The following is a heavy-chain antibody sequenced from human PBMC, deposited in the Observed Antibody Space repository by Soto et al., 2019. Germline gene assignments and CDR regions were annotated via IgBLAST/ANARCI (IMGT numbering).Heavy chain of an antibody. CDR3: AHSFGVAVRGYYHHEIDV. J-gene: IGHJ6*02. CDR2: IYWDDDK. V-gene: IGHV2-5*02. Sequence: QITLRESGPTLVKPTQTLTLTCTFSGFSLSTSGVGVAWIRQPPGKALEWLALIYWDDDKRYSPSLKSRLTITTDTSKSKVVLTLTIMDPVDTATYFCAHSFGVAVRGYYHHEIDVWGQGTMVSVSS. D-gene: IGHD3-3*01. CDR1: GFSLSTSGVG.